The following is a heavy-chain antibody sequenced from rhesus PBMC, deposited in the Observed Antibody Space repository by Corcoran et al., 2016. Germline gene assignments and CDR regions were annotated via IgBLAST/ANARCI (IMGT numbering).Heavy chain of an antibody. Sequence: EVQLVESGGGLAKPGGSLRLSCAASGLTFSSYWMNWVRQAPGKGLEWVSAINSGGGSTYSADSVKGRFTISRDNSKNTLSLQMNSLRAEDTAVYYCAKDLWIVADYWGQGVLVTVSS. V-gene: IGHV3S25*01. CDR3: AKDLWIVADY. CDR1: GLTFSSYW. CDR2: INSGGGST. J-gene: IGHJ4*01. D-gene: IGHD2-33*01.